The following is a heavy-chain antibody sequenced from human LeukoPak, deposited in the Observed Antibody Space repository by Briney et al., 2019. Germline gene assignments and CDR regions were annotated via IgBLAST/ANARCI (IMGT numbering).Heavy chain of an antibody. CDR1: GFTFNAHT. J-gene: IGHJ3*02. CDR3: ARGFDANAFDI. V-gene: IGHV3-30*04. CDR2: ISNDGSNK. Sequence: PGGSLRLSCAASGFTFNAHTMHWVRQAPGKGLEWVARISNDGSNKYYTDSVKGRFTISRDSSKNTVYLQMNSLRTEDTALYYCARGFDANAFDIWGQGTLVTVSS.